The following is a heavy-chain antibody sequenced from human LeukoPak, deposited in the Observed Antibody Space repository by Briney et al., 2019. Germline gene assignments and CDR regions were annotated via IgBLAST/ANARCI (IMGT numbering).Heavy chain of an antibody. D-gene: IGHD5-18*01. V-gene: IGHV1-8*01. Sequence: ASGKVSCKAAGYTFTSYDINWVRQAPGQGLEWMGWMNPTSGNTGYAQKFQGRVTMTRDASIATAYMELSSLTSEDTALYYCTRMRGYTYGYWYLDLWGRGTPVTVSS. CDR2: MNPTSGNT. CDR1: GYTFTSYD. J-gene: IGHJ2*01. CDR3: TRMRGYTYGYWYLDL.